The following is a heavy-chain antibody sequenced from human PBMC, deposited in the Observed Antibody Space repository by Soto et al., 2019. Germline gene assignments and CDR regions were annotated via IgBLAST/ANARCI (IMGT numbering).Heavy chain of an antibody. V-gene: IGHV3-66*01. CDR3: ARGTVGTNPNWLGP. CDR2: IYKSGDT. J-gene: IGHJ5*02. CDR1: GFTVSSSY. D-gene: IGHD1-26*01. Sequence: EVQLVESGGGLVQPGGSLRLPCAASGFTVSSSYLYWVRQAPGKGLEWVSSIYKSGDTYYADSVKGRFTISRDNYKSTLFLQMNSLRAEDTAVYYCARGTVGTNPNWLGPWGQGTLVTVSS.